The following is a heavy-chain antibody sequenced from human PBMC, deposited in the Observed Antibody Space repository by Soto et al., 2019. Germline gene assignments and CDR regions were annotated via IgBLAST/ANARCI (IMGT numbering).Heavy chain of an antibody. CDR2: ISGSGGRT. V-gene: IGHV3-23*01. J-gene: IGHJ3*02. Sequence: GGSLRLSCVASGFPFSGYAMSWVRQTPGKGLEWVSGISGSGGRTYYADSVKGRFTISRDNSNNTLSLQMHILRVEDTAVYFCAKGGYYALFDIWGQGTVVTVSS. CDR1: GFPFSGYA. D-gene: IGHD3-16*01. CDR3: AKGGYYALFDI.